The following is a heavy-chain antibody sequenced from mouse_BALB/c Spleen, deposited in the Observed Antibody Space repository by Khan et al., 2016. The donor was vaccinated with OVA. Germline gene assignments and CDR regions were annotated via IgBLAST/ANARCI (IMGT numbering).Heavy chain of an antibody. CDR1: GYSITSDYA. V-gene: IGHV3-2*02. J-gene: IGHJ4*01. CDR2: ISSTGST. CDR3: ARSLYYGDSYVMDY. D-gene: IGHD2-13*01. Sequence: EVQLQESGPGLVKPSQSLSLTCTVTGYSITSDYAWNWIRQFPGNKLEWMGYISSTGSTSYNPSLKSRISITRDTSKNQFFLHLNSVTTEDTATXYCARSLYYGDSYVMDYWGQGTSVTVSS.